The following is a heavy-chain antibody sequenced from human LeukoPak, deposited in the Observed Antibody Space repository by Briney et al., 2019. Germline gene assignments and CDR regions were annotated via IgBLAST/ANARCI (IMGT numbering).Heavy chain of an antibody. Sequence: SETLSLTCTGCGGCINTFFWSWIRQPPGKGLEWIGYISTGGSTNYNPSLKSRVTISVDTSKNQFSLKLSSVTAADTAVYYCARGSAYYNYWGQGTLVPVSS. V-gene: IGHV4-59*01. D-gene: IGHD3-22*01. CDR1: GGCINTFF. J-gene: IGHJ4*02. CDR2: ISTGGST. CDR3: ARGSAYYNY.